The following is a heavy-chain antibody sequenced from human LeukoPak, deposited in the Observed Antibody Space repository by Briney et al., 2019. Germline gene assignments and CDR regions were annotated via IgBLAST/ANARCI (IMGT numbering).Heavy chain of an antibody. CDR1: GGSISSYY. D-gene: IGHD1-26*01. J-gene: IGHJ4*02. CDR2: LYYSGSA. V-gene: IGHV4-59*01. CDR3: ARKGSGTYSPFDY. Sequence: SSETLSLTCTDSGGSISSYYWSWIRQPPGKGLEWIGYLYYSGSAKYNPSLKSRVTISVDTSENHFSLKLSSVTAADTAVYYCARKGSGTYSPFDYWGPGTLVTVSS.